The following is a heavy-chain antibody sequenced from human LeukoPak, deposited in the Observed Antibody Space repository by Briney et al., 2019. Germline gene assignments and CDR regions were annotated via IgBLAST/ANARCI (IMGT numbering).Heavy chain of an antibody. D-gene: IGHD5-12*01. V-gene: IGHV5-51*01. CDR3: ARHGRDGYNFPFEY. Sequence: GESLQISYKGSGYSFTGYWIGWGRPVPGKGLEWMGIIYPGDSNTKYSPSFQGQVTISADTSISTAYLQWSSLKASDTAMYYCARHGRDGYNFPFEYWGQGTLVTVSS. CDR2: IYPGDSNT. J-gene: IGHJ4*02. CDR1: GYSFTGYW.